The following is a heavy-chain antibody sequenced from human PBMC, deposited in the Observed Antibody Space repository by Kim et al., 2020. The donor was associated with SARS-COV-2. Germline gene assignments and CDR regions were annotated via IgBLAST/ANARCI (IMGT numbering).Heavy chain of an antibody. Sequence: SVKVSCKASGGTFSSYAISWVRQAPGQGLEWMGGIIPIFGTANYAQKFQGRVTITADESTSTAYMELSSLRSEDTAVYYCARETVVVAVTGNYYYGMDVWGQGTTVTVSS. V-gene: IGHV1-69*13. CDR1: GGTFSSYA. D-gene: IGHD2-15*01. J-gene: IGHJ6*02. CDR3: ARETVVVAVTGNYYYGMDV. CDR2: IIPIFGTA.